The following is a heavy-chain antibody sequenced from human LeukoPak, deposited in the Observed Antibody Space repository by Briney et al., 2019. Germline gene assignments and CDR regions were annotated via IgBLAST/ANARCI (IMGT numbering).Heavy chain of an antibody. J-gene: IGHJ4*02. CDR1: GASISSYY. V-gene: IGHV4-59*01. Sequence: SETLSLTCTVSGASISSYYWSWIRQPPGKGLEWIGYIYYSGSTNYNPSLKSRITISAVTSKNQFSLNLSSVTAADTAVYYCARLYSSSLGRVFDYWGQGTLVTVSS. D-gene: IGHD6-13*01. CDR2: IYYSGST. CDR3: ARLYSSSLGRVFDY.